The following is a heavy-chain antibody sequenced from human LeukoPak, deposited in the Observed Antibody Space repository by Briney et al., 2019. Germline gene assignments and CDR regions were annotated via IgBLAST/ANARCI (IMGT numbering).Heavy chain of an antibody. CDR1: GFAFSSYA. D-gene: IGHD3-3*01. Sequence: GGSLRLSCAASGFAFSSYAMSWVRQAPGKGLEWVSAISGSGGSTYYADSVKGRFTISRDNSNNTLYLQMNSLRAEDTAVYYCAKSSAGFFWSGYYLDYWGQGTLVTVSS. V-gene: IGHV3-23*01. CDR3: AKSSAGFFWSGYYLDY. J-gene: IGHJ4*02. CDR2: ISGSGGST.